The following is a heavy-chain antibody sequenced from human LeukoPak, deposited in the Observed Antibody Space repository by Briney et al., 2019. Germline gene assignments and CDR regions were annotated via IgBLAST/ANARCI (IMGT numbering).Heavy chain of an antibody. D-gene: IGHD3-22*01. CDR3: AKSHYYDSSGYIPNAFDM. CDR2: ISGNGGST. Sequence: GGSLRLSCAASGFIFSSYSMSWVRQAPGKGLEWVSGISGNGGSTYYADSVKGRFTISRDNSRNTLYLQMNSLRTEDTAVYYCAKSHYYDSSGYIPNAFDMWGQGTMVTVSS. CDR1: GFIFSSYS. V-gene: IGHV3-23*01. J-gene: IGHJ3*02.